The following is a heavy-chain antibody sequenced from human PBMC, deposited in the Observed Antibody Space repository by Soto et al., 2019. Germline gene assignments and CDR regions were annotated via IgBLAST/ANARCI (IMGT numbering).Heavy chain of an antibody. D-gene: IGHD3-10*01. V-gene: IGHV4-30-4*01. J-gene: IGHJ6*02. CDR1: GGSISSGDYY. Sequence: SETLSLTCTVSGGSISSGDYYWSWIRQPPGKGLEWIGYIYYSGSTYYNPSLKSRVTISVETSKNQFSLKLSSVTAADTAVYYCARWNGSGIYYYYYGMDVWGQGTTVTVSS. CDR2: IYYSGST. CDR3: ARWNGSGIYYYYYGMDV.